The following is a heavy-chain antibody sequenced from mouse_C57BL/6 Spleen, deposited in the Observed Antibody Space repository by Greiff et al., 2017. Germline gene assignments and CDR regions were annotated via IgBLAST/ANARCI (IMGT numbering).Heavy chain of an antibody. V-gene: IGHV1-74*01. Sequence: VQLKQPGAELVKPGASVKVSCKASGYTFTSYWMHWVKQRPGQGLEWIGRIHPSDSDTNYNQKFKGKATLTVDKSSSTAYMQLSSLTSEDSAVYYCAIRDDYDIPFAYWGQGTLVTVAA. CDR3: AIRDDYDIPFAY. CDR1: GYTFTSYW. D-gene: IGHD2-4*01. CDR2: IHPSDSDT. J-gene: IGHJ3*01.